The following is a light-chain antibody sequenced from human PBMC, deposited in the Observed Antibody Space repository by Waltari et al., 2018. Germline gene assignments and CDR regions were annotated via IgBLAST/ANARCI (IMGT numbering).Light chain of an antibody. V-gene: IGLV2-8*01. CDR2: EVS. Sequence: QSALTQPPSASGSPGQSVTISFTGTSSDVGRYNYVSWYQQPPGNAPKLMIYEVSKRPSGVPARLSGSKSGNTASLTVSGLQAEDEADYYCSSYAGSNNVVFGGGTKLTVL. CDR3: SSYAGSNNVV. CDR1: SSDVGRYNY. J-gene: IGLJ2*01.